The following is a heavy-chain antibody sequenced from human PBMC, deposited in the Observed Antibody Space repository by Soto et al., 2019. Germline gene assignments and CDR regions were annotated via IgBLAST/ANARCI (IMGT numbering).Heavy chain of an antibody. D-gene: IGHD3-16*01. J-gene: IGHJ4*02. Sequence: QVQLQESGPGLVQPSGTLSLTCAVSGASINSSDWWNWVRQPPGKGLEWIGEVFHGGNIYYNPSLKGRVTISLDMSKIQYSLTLSTVTDADTAVYYCARDHEANTCWSFDFWGQGTQVTVSS. CDR1: GASINSSDW. V-gene: IGHV4-4*02. CDR3: ARDHEANTCWSFDF. CDR2: VFHGGNI.